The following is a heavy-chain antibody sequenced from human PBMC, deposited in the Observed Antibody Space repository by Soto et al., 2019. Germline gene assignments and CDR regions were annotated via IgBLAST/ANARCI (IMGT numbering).Heavy chain of an antibody. CDR2: IDHSGST. V-gene: IGHV4-4*02. J-gene: IGHJ6*02. Sequence: QVQLQESGPGLVKPSGTLSLTCAVSGGSISSSNWLSWVRQPPGQGLEWIGEIDHSGSTNYNPSLKRRVTITVDKSTNQFPLKLSSVTAADTAVYYCARGGLWWGDWPYGMDVWGQGTTVTVSS. CDR3: ARGGLWWGDWPYGMDV. D-gene: IGHD2-21*01. CDR1: GGSISSSNW.